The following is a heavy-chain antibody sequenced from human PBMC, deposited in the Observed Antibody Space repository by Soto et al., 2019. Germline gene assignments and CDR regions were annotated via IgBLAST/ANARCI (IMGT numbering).Heavy chain of an antibody. D-gene: IGHD6-19*01. CDR1: GGSISSYY. V-gene: IGHV4-59*01. Sequence: SETLSLTCTVSGGSISSYYWSWIRQPPGKGLEWIGYIYYSGSTNYNPSLKSRVTISVDTSKNQFSLKLSSVTAADTAVYYCARDRQWLGHDAFDIWGQETMVTVSS. J-gene: IGHJ3*02. CDR2: IYYSGST. CDR3: ARDRQWLGHDAFDI.